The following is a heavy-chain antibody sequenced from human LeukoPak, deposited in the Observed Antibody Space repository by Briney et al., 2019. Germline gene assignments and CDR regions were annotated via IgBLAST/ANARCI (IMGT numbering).Heavy chain of an antibody. CDR2: ISYDGSNK. CDR1: GFTFSSYG. D-gene: IGHD6-19*01. CDR3: AKEGGQWHLDY. J-gene: IGHJ4*02. Sequence: PGGSLRLSCAASGFTFSSYGMHWVRQAPGKGLEWVAVISYDGSNKYYADSVKGRFTISRDNSKNTLYLQMNSLRAEDTAVYYCAKEGGQWHLDYWGQGTLVTVSS. V-gene: IGHV3-30*18.